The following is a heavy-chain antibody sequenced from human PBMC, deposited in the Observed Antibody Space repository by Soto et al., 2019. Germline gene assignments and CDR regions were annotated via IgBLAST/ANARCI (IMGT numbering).Heavy chain of an antibody. D-gene: IGHD3-3*01. CDR3: ARFEGNYDFWSGYGMGV. CDR2: IYYSGST. V-gene: IGHV4-39*01. CDR1: GGSISSSSYY. Sequence: SETLSLTCTVSGGSISSSSYYWGWIRQPPGKGLEWIGSIYYSGSTYYNPSLKSRVTISVDTSKNQFSLKLSSVTAADTAVYYCARFEGNYDFWSGYGMGVWGQGTTVTVSS. J-gene: IGHJ6*02.